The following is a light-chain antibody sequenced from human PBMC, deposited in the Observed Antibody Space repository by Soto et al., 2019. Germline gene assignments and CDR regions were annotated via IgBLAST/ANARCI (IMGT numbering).Light chain of an antibody. J-gene: IGLJ2*01. CDR1: NTGSKS. CDR3: QVWDSSSEHPVV. V-gene: IGLV3-21*04. CDR2: YDS. Sequence: SYELTQPPSVSVAPGKTARITCGGNNTGSKSVHWYQQKPGQAPVLVIYYDSDRPSGIPERFSGSNSGNTATLTISRVEAGDESDYYCQVWDSSSEHPVVFGGGTKLTVL.